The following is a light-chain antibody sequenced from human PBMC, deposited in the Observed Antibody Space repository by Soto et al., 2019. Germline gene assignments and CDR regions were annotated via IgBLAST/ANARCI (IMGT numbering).Light chain of an antibody. CDR2: GAS. CDR3: QQYNNWPRT. CDR1: QSVSST. Sequence: EIVMTQSPATLSVSPGERATLSCRASQSVSSTLAWSPQKPGQAPRLLIYGASTRATGIPARFSGSGSGTEFTLTISSLQSEDFAVYYCQQYNNWPRTFGQGTKLEIK. V-gene: IGKV3-15*01. J-gene: IGKJ2*01.